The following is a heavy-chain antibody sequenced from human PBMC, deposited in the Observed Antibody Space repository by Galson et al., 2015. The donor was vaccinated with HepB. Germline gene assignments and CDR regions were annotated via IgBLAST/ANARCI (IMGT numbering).Heavy chain of an antibody. CDR3: ARGGRFLEWLLPYFDY. J-gene: IGHJ4*02. CDR1: GFTFSSYS. Sequence: SLRLSCAASGFTFSSYSMNWVRQAPGKGLEWVSSISSSSSYIYYADSVKGRFTISRDNAKNSLYLQMNSLRAEDTAVYYCARGGRFLEWLLPYFDYWGQGTLVTVSS. D-gene: IGHD3-3*01. CDR2: ISSSSSYI. V-gene: IGHV3-21*01.